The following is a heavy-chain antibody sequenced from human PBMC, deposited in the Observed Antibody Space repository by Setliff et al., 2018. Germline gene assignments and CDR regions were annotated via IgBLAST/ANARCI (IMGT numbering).Heavy chain of an antibody. CDR2: IYYSGST. J-gene: IGHJ4*02. CDR3: ASGRIAAALYYFDY. CDR1: GDSISSSSSY. D-gene: IGHD6-13*01. Sequence: SETLSLTCAVSGDSISSSSSYWGWIRQPPGKGLEWIGTIYYSGSTYYNPSLKSRVTISVDTSKNQFSLKLSSVTAADTAVYYCASGRIAAALYYFDYWGQGTLVTVSS. V-gene: IGHV4-39*07.